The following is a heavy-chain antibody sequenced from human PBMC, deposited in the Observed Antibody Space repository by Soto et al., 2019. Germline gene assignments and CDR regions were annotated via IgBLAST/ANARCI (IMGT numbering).Heavy chain of an antibody. Sequence: QVQLVESGGGVVQPGRSLRLSCAVSGFTFSSYGMHWVRQAPGKGLEWVAVISYDGSNKYYADSVKGRFTISRDNSKNTLYLQMNSLRAEDTAVYYCAKEGGYSYGLGALDYWGQGTLVTVSS. CDR1: GFTFSSYG. CDR2: ISYDGSNK. J-gene: IGHJ4*02. D-gene: IGHD5-18*01. CDR3: AKEGGYSYGLGALDY. V-gene: IGHV3-30*18.